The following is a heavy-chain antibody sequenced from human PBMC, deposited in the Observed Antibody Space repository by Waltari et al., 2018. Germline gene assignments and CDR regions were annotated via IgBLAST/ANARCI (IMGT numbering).Heavy chain of an antibody. Sequence: QVQLQESGPGLVKPSETLSITCAVSGSSISSGSYWVWVRQPPGKGLEWIGSIYHRGSTYYNPSLKSRVTISVDTSKNQFSLKLSSVTAADTAVYYCARLVIVVVISAFDIWGQGTMVTVSS. D-gene: IGHD3-22*01. J-gene: IGHJ3*02. CDR3: ARLVIVVVISAFDI. CDR2: IYHRGST. V-gene: IGHV4-38-2*01. CDR1: GSSISSGSY.